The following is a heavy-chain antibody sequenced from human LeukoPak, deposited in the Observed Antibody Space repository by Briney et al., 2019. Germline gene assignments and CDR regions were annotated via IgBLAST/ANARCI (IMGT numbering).Heavy chain of an antibody. J-gene: IGHJ4*02. V-gene: IGHV3-9*01. CDR2: ISWNSGSI. CDR1: GFTFDDYA. D-gene: IGHD6-19*01. Sequence: PGGSLRLSCAASGFTFDDYAMHWVRQAPGKGLEWVSGISWNSGSIGYADSVKGRFTISRDNAKNSLYLQMNSLRAEDTALYYCAKDIGAVAHQYYFDYWGQGTLVTVSP. CDR3: AKDIGAVAHQYYFDY.